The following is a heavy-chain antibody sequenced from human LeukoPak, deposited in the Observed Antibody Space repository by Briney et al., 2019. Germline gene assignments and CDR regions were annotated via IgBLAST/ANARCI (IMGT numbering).Heavy chain of an antibody. CDR3: ARGSEWSNGVSDC. J-gene: IGHJ4*02. V-gene: IGHV1-69*05. D-gene: IGHD3-3*01. Sequence: ASVKVSCKASGGTFSSYAITWVRQAPGQGLEWMGGIIPIFGTANYAQKFQGRVTITTDESTSTAYMELSSLRSEDTAVYYCARGSEWSNGVSDCWGQGTLVTASS. CDR1: GGTFSSYA. CDR2: IIPIFGTA.